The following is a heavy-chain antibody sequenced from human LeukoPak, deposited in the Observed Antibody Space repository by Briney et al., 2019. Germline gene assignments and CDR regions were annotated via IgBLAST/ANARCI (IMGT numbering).Heavy chain of an antibody. CDR3: ARHVAGGGYSNYYYYMDV. CDR1: GYSISSSSYY. D-gene: IGHD3-22*01. V-gene: IGHV4-39*01. Sequence: SETLSLTCTVSGYSISSSSYYWGWIRQPPGKGLEWIGSIYYSGSTYYNPSLKSRVTISVDTSKNQFSLKLSSVTAADTAVYYCARHVAGGGYSNYYYYMDVWGKGTTVTISS. J-gene: IGHJ6*03. CDR2: IYYSGST.